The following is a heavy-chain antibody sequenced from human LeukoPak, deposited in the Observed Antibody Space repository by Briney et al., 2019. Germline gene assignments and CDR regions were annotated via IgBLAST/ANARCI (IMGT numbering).Heavy chain of an antibody. D-gene: IGHD2-2*01. J-gene: IGHJ5*02. Sequence: GGSLRLSCTTSGFTFGDYAMSWVRQAPGKGLEWVGFIRSKAYGRTTEYAASVKGRFTISRDDSKSIAYLQMNSLKTEDTAVYYCTRAPLVPYSNDNWFDPWGQGTLVTVSS. CDR3: TRAPLVPYSNDNWFDP. CDR2: IRSKAYGRTT. V-gene: IGHV3-49*04. CDR1: GFTFGDYA.